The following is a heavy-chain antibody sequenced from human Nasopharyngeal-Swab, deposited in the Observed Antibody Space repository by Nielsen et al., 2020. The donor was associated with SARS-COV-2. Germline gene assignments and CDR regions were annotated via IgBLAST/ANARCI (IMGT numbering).Heavy chain of an antibody. J-gene: IGHJ3*02. V-gene: IGHV3-33*01. Sequence: GESLKISCAASGFTFSSYGMHWVRQAPGKGLEWVAVIWYDGSNKYYADSVKGRFTISRDYSKNTLYLQMNSLRAEDTAVYYCAREEPTHYYDSSGFEEDAFDIWGQGTMVTVSS. CDR1: GFTFSSYG. CDR3: AREEPTHYYDSSGFEEDAFDI. D-gene: IGHD3-22*01. CDR2: IWYDGSNK.